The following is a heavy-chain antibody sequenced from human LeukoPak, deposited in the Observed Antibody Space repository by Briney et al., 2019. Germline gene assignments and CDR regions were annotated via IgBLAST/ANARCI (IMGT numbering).Heavy chain of an antibody. CDR3: ARGPAYSEYGVLGYSHYSMDV. D-gene: IGHD4-17*01. Sequence: APVRLSCKASGYTFTSHDINWVRQATGQGLEWMGWMNPKGGATGYAQKFRGRITMTRDNSLTTAYMELSSLRSEDTALYYCARGPAYSEYGVLGYSHYSMDVWGKGTTVRVS. CDR2: MNPKGGAT. V-gene: IGHV1-8*01. CDR1: GYTFTSHD. J-gene: IGHJ6*03.